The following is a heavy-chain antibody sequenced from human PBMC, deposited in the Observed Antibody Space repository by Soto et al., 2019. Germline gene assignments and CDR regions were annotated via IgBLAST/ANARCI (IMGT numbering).Heavy chain of an antibody. V-gene: IGHV4-59*08. CDR1: GGSIGSYY. J-gene: IGHJ4*02. CDR3: ALYYYDSSGYEIFDY. Sequence: PSETLSLTCTVSGGSIGSYYWSWIRQPPGKGLEWIGYIYYSGSTNYNPSLKSRVTISVDTSKNQFSLKLSSVTAADTAVYYCALYYYDSSGYEIFDYWGQGTLVTVSS. CDR2: IYYSGST. D-gene: IGHD3-22*01.